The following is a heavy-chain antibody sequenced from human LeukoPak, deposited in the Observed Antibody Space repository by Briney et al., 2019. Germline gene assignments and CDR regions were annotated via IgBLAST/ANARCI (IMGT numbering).Heavy chain of an antibody. V-gene: IGHV1-2*02. Sequence: SVMFSCKASGYTFTGYYMHWVRQAPGQGLEWMGWINPNSGDTNYAQKFQGRVTMTRDTSISTAYMELSRLTSDDTAMYYCARDRTSGYNWFDPWGQGTLVTVSS. J-gene: IGHJ5*02. D-gene: IGHD3-22*01. CDR3: ARDRTSGYNWFDP. CDR1: GYTFTGYY. CDR2: INPNSGDT.